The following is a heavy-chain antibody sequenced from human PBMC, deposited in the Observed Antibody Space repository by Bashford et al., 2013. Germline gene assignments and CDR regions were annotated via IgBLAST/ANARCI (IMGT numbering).Heavy chain of an antibody. Sequence: ASVKVSCKASGYTFSDYYLHWVRQAPGQGLEWMGWISVHNGNTKYAQKLQGRVTMTTDTSTSTAYMEVRSLRSDDTAVYYCARNRAYSGSYFDALDIWGQGTVVTVSS. J-gene: IGHJ3*02. CDR2: ISVHNGNT. CDR3: ARNRAYSGSYFDALDI. V-gene: IGHV1-18*04. CDR1: GYTFSDYY. D-gene: IGHD1-26*01.